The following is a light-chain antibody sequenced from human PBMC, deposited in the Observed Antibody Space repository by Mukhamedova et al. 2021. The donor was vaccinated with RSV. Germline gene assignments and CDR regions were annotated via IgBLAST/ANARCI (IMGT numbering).Light chain of an antibody. CDR2: RAS. V-gene: IGKV1-5*03. Sequence: WYQRRVHGKAPKLLIYRASNLQSGVPSRFSGSGSGTEFTLTISSLQPDDFATYFCQQYITYWTFGQGTKVEIK. CDR3: QQYITYWT. J-gene: IGKJ1*01.